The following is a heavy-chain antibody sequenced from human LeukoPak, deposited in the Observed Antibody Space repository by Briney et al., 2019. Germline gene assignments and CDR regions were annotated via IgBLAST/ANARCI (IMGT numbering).Heavy chain of an antibody. V-gene: IGHV3-9*01. Sequence: PGGSLRLSCAASGFTFDDYAMHWVRQAPGKGLEWVSGISWNSGSIGYADSVKGRFTISRDNAKNSLYLQMNSLRAEDTAVYYCAKAQGSGGSCYVVCGFDIWGQGTMVTVSS. D-gene: IGHD2-15*01. J-gene: IGHJ3*02. CDR3: AKAQGSGGSCYVVCGFDI. CDR2: ISWNSGSI. CDR1: GFTFDDYA.